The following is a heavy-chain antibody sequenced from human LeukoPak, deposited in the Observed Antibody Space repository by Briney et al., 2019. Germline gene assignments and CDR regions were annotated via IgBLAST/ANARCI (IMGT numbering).Heavy chain of an antibody. D-gene: IGHD4-17*01. V-gene: IGHV3-23*01. CDR2: ILGSGGST. CDR1: GFTFSNYA. CDR3: ARVTVTTPYYYYGMDV. J-gene: IGHJ6*02. Sequence: PGGSLRLSCAASGFTFSNYAMSWVRQAPGEGLEWVSAILGSGGSTYYADSVKGRFTVSRDNSKSTLYLQMNSLRAEDTAVYYCARVTVTTPYYYYGMDVWGQGTTVTVSS.